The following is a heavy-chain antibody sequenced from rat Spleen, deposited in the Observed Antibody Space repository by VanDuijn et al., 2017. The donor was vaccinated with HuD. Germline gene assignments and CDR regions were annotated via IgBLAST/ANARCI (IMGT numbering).Heavy chain of an antibody. Sequence: EVQLVESGGGLVQPGRSMKLSCAASGFTFSNYGMAWVRQAPKKGLEWVAYISYDGGSTYYRDSVKGRFTISRDNAKSTLYLQMDSLRSEDTATYYCTRENWKPDYWGQGVMVTVSS. V-gene: IGHV5-20*01. J-gene: IGHJ2*01. CDR1: GFTFSNYG. CDR3: TRENWKPDY. D-gene: IGHD4-2*01. CDR2: ISYDGGST.